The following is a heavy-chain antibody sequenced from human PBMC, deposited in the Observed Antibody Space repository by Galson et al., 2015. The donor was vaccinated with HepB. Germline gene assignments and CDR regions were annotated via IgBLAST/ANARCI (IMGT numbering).Heavy chain of an antibody. J-gene: IGHJ5*02. V-gene: IGHV4-59*01. CDR2: IYYSGST. Sequence: TLSLTCTVSGGSISSYYWSWIRQPPGKGLEWIGYIYYSGSTNYNPSLKSRVTISVDTSKNQFSLKLSSVTAADTAVYYCARDRLLPQENWFDPWGQGTLVTVSS. D-gene: IGHD2-15*01. CDR1: GGSISSYY. CDR3: ARDRLLPQENWFDP.